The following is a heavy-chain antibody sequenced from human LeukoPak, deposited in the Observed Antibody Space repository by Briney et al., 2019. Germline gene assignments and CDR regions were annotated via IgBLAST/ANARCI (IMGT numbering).Heavy chain of an antibody. CDR3: AKDTTAWWYHRAYMDV. CDR1: GFTFSSYA. CDR2: ISGRGDTT. J-gene: IGHJ6*03. Sequence: GGSLTLFCAPSGFTFSSYAVSWVRHARGGGLEWVTAISGRGDTTYHADSVKGRFTISRDNSKTRLSLQMDSLRAEDTAVYSCAKDTTAWWYHRAYMDVWGKGTTVTVSS. V-gene: IGHV3-23*01. D-gene: IGHD2-15*01.